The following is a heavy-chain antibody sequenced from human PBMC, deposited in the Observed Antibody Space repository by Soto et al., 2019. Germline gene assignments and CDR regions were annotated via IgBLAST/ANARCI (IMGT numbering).Heavy chain of an antibody. J-gene: IGHJ4*02. V-gene: IGHV4-34*01. CDR2: INHSGST. D-gene: IGHD3-3*01. CDR3: ARVDFWSGPDY. Sequence: SETLSLTCAVYGGSFSGYYWSWIRQPPGKGLEWIGEINHSGSTNYNPSLKSRVTISVDTSKNQFSLKLSSVTAADTAVYYCARVDFWSGPDYWGQGTLVTVSS. CDR1: GGSFSGYY.